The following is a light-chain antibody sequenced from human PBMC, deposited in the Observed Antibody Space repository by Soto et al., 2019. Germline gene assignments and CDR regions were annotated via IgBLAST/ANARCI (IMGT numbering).Light chain of an antibody. V-gene: IGKV1-5*03. CDR3: QQYNTFWT. J-gene: IGKJ1*01. CDR1: QSISSW. Sequence: IQMSHSPSSLSASVLDRVTITCRASQSISSWLAWYQQKPGKAPKLLIYKASSLESGVPSRFSGSGSGTEFTLTISSLQPDDFATYYCQQYNTFWTFGQGTKVDI. CDR2: KAS.